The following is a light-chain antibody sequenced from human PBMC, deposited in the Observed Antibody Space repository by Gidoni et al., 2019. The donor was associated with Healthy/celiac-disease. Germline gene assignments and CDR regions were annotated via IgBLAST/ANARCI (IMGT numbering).Light chain of an antibody. V-gene: IGKV1-33*01. CDR2: DAS. CDR3: QQYDNIPRYT. Sequence: DIQMTQSPSSLSASVGDRVTITCQASQDISNYLNWYQQKPGEAPKLLIYDASKLETGVPSRFSGSGSGTDFTFTISSLQPEDIATYYCQQYDNIPRYTFXXXTKLEIK. J-gene: IGKJ2*01. CDR1: QDISNY.